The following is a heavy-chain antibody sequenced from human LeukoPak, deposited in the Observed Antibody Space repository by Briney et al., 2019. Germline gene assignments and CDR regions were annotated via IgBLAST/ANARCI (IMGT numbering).Heavy chain of an antibody. CDR3: ARSILPAANAIDY. D-gene: IGHD2-2*01. J-gene: IGHJ4*02. CDR2: TSSSGSTI. V-gene: IGHV3-11*04. CDR1: GFTFSDYY. Sequence: GGSLRLXCAASGFTFSDYYMNWIRQAPGKGLEWISYTSSSGSTISYADSVTGRFTVSRDNAKNSLYLQMNSLRAEDTAVYYCARSILPAANAIDYWGQGTLLTVSS.